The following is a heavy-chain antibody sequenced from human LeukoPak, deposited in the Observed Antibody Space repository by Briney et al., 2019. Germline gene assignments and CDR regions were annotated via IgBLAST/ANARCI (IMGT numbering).Heavy chain of an antibody. CDR1: GFTFSSYS. CDR3: ARDRGTGATVFDY. J-gene: IGHJ4*02. Sequence: TGGSLRLSCAASGFTFSSYSMNWVRQAPGKGLEWVSSISSSSSYIYYADSVKGRFTISRDNAKNSLYLQMNSLRAEDTAVYYCARDRGTGATVFDYWGQGTLVTVSS. V-gene: IGHV3-21*01. CDR2: ISSSSSYI. D-gene: IGHD1-26*01.